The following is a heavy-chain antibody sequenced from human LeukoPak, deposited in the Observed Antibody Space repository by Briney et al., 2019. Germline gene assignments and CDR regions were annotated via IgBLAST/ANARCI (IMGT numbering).Heavy chain of an antibody. J-gene: IGHJ3*02. V-gene: IGHV4-59*01. Sequence: SETLSLTCTVSGGSISSYYWSWIRQPPGKGLEWIGYIYYSGSTNYNPSLKSRVTISVDTSKNQFSLRLSSVTAADTAVYYCARVLPTVSRDAFDIWGQGTMVTVSS. CDR2: IYYSGST. CDR3: ARVLPTVSRDAFDI. CDR1: GGSISSYY. D-gene: IGHD4-17*01.